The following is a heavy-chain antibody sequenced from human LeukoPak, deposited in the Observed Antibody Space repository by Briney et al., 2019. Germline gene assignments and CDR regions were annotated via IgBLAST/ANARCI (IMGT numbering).Heavy chain of an antibody. V-gene: IGHV3-11*06. CDR3: ARGEAVAGPGNAFDI. J-gene: IGHJ3*02. CDR2: ISSSSSYT. CDR1: GFTFSDYY. Sequence: GGSLRLSCAASGFTFSDYYMSWIRQAPGKGLEWVSYISSSSSYTNYADSVKGRFTISRDNAKNSLYLQMNSLRAEDTAVYYCARGEAVAGPGNAFDIWGQGTIVTVSS. D-gene: IGHD6-19*01.